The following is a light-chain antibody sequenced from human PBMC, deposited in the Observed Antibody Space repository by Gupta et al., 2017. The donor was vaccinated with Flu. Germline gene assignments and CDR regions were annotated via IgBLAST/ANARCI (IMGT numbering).Light chain of an antibody. V-gene: IGLV1-40*01. CDR2: GNR. Sequence: NIGAGYDVNWYQQLPRTAPKLLIYGNRNRPSGVPDRFSGSKSGTSASLAITGLQAEDEADYYCQSYDSSLSGSRVFGGGTKLTVL. CDR1: NIGAGYD. J-gene: IGLJ2*01. CDR3: QSYDSSLSGSRV.